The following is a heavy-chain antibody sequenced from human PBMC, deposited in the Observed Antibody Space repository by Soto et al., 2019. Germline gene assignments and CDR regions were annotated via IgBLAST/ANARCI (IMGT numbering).Heavy chain of an antibody. D-gene: IGHD4-17*01. V-gene: IGHV3-15*07. J-gene: IGHJ4*01. Sequence: EVQLVESGGGLLQPGGSLRLSCAASGFTFTYAWMDWVRQAPGKGLEWVGRIKSKTDGATTDYAAPVKGRFSISRDDSKNTLYLQMNSLKTEDTGVYYCATVHTTVTFDSWGHGTLVTVSS. CDR3: ATVHTTVTFDS. CDR1: GFTFTYAW. CDR2: IKSKTDGATT.